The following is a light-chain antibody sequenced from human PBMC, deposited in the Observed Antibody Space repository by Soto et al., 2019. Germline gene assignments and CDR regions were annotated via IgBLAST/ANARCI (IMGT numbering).Light chain of an antibody. CDR1: QSVSSNY. J-gene: IGKJ5*01. Sequence: EIVLKQSPGTLSLSPGERATLSCRASQSVSSNYLVWYQQKPGQAPRLLIYAASSRATGIPDRFSGSGSGTDFTLTISRLEPEDFAVYYCQQYGSSPITFGQGTRLEI. CDR3: QQYGSSPIT. V-gene: IGKV3-20*01. CDR2: AAS.